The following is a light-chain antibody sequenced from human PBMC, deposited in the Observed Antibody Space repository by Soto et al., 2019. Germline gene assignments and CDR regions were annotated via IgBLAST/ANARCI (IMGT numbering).Light chain of an antibody. CDR3: QSYDSRLSGSVV. Sequence: QSVLTQPPSVSGAPGQRVTISCTGSSSNIGAGYDVHWYQQLPGTAPKLLIYGNSNRPSGVPDRFSGSKSGTSDSLAITGLQAEAEDDYYCQSYDSRLSGSVVFGGGTKLTVL. J-gene: IGLJ2*01. CDR2: GNS. CDR1: SSNIGAGYD. V-gene: IGLV1-40*01.